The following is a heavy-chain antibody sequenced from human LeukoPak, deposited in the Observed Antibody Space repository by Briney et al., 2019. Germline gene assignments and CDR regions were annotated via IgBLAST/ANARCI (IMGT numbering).Heavy chain of an antibody. Sequence: ASVKVSCKASGYTFTGYYMHWVRQAPGQGLEWMGWINPNSGVTNYAQKFQGRVTMTRDTSISTAYMELCRLRSDDTAVYYCARGGSGIAVAGDWFDPWGQGTLVTVSS. J-gene: IGHJ5*02. CDR1: GYTFTGYY. CDR3: ARGGSGIAVAGDWFDP. V-gene: IGHV1-2*02. D-gene: IGHD6-19*01. CDR2: INPNSGVT.